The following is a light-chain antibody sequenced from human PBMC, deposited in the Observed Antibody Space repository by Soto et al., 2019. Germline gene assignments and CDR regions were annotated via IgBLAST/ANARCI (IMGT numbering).Light chain of an antibody. J-gene: IGKJ4*01. CDR2: DTS. V-gene: IGKV3-15*01. Sequence: EVLIRQSPATLSASPGEGATLSCRASQGIGDTLAWYQHKPVQTPRLHIYDTSTSATGFPTKFSGSRSGDEFTLYSERLQSEDFAVYYCHHYNDWWVNFGGGTNVDIK. CDR1: QGIGDT. CDR3: HHYNDWWVN.